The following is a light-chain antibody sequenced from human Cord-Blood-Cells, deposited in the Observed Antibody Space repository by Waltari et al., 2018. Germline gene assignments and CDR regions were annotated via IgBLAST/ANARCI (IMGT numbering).Light chain of an antibody. V-gene: IGKV1-33*01. CDR1: QDISNY. Sequence: DIQMTQSPSSLSASVGDRVTITCQASQDISNYLNWYQQKPGKAPKLLIYDASNLETGVPSRFSGSGSATDFTFTISSLQPEDIATYYCQQYDNLPLTFGGGTKVVIK. CDR3: QQYDNLPLT. J-gene: IGKJ4*01. CDR2: DAS.